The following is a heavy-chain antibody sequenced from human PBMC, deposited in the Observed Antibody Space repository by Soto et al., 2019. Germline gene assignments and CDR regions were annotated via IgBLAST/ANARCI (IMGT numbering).Heavy chain of an antibody. J-gene: IGHJ6*02. CDR2: ISYDGSNK. CDR3: ARDGGYEGDYYYYGMDV. V-gene: IGHV3-30-3*01. CDR1: GFTFSSYA. D-gene: IGHD5-12*01. Sequence: PGGSLRLSCAASGFTFSSYAMHWFRQAPGKGLEWVAVISYDGSNKYYADSVKGRFTISRDNSKSTLYLQMNSLGAEDTAVYYCARDGGYEGDYYYYGMDVWGQGTTVTVSS.